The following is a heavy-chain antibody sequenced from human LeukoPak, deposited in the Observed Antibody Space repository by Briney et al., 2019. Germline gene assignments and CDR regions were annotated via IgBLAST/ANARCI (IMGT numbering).Heavy chain of an antibody. CDR2: ISWNSGSI. J-gene: IGHJ3*02. D-gene: IGHD3-3*01. Sequence: PGGSLRLSCAASGFTFDDYAMHWVRHAPGKGLEWVSGISWNSGSIGYADSVKGRFTISRDNAKNSLYLQMNSLRAEDTALYYCAKDWRGAFDIWGQGTRVTVSS. V-gene: IGHV3-9*01. CDR3: AKDWRGAFDI. CDR1: GFTFDDYA.